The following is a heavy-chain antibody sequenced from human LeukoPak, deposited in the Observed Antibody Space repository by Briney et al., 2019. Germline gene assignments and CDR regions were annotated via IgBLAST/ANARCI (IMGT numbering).Heavy chain of an antibody. V-gene: IGHV4-59*01. CDR3: ARSKWFGELSPFDY. Sequence: SETLSLTCTVSGGSISSYYWSWIRQPPGKGLEWIGYIYYSGSTNYNPSLKSRVTISVDTSKNQFSLKLSSVTAADTAAYYCARSKWFGELSPFDYWGQGTLVTVSS. CDR2: IYYSGST. J-gene: IGHJ4*02. CDR1: GGSISSYY. D-gene: IGHD3-10*01.